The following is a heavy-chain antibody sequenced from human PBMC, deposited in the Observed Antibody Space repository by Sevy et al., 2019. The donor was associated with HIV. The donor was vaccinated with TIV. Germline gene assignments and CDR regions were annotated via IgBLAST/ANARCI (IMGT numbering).Heavy chain of an antibody. Sequence: GGYLRLSCAASGFTFSNAWMSWVRQAPGKGLEWVGRIKSKTDGGTTDYAAPVKGRFTISRDDSKNTLYLQMNSLKTEDTAVYYCTTDSLRYFDWFQSYYFDYWGQGTLVTVSS. V-gene: IGHV3-15*01. J-gene: IGHJ4*02. CDR2: IKSKTDGGTT. CDR1: GFTFSNAW. D-gene: IGHD3-9*01. CDR3: TTDSLRYFDWFQSYYFDY.